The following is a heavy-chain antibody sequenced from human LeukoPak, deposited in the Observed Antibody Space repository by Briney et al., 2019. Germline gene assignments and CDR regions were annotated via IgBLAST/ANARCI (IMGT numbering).Heavy chain of an antibody. CDR1: GFTFSSFA. D-gene: IGHD3-10*01. CDR3: AKYYYGSGNSYAMDV. V-gene: IGHV3-23*01. J-gene: IGHJ6*02. Sequence: PGGSLRLSCAASGFTFSSFAMSWVRQAPGKGLEWVSALDDGGGDTYYADSVKGRFTISRDNPRSTLNLQMNSLRAEDTAVYYCAKYYYGSGNSYAMDVWGQGTTVTVSS. CDR2: LDDGGGDT.